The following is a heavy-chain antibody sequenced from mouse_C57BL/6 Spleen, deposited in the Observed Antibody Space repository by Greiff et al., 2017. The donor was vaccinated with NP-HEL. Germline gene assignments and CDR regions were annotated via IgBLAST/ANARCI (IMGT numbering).Heavy chain of an antibody. CDR2: IDPSDSYT. J-gene: IGHJ3*01. V-gene: IGHV1-50*01. D-gene: IGHD1-1*01. Sequence: QVQLQQPGAELVKPGASVKLSCKASGYTFTSYWMQWVKQRPGQGLEWIGEIDPSDSYTNNNQKFKGKATLTVDTSSSTAYMQLSSLTSEDSAVYYCARRATVVAPFAYWGQGTLVTVSA. CDR3: ARRATVVAPFAY. CDR1: GYTFTSYW.